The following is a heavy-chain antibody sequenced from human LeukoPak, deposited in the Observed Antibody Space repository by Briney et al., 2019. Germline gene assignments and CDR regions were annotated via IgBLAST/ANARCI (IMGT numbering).Heavy chain of an antibody. D-gene: IGHD1-26*01. Sequence: PGGSLRLSCAASGFTFNTYWMAWVRRAPGKGLEWVANIKQDGSVKNYVDSVKGRFTISRDDAKNSVYLQMNSLKTEDTAVYYCARDVSGSIDYRGKGTLVTVSA. J-gene: IGHJ4*02. V-gene: IGHV3-7*01. CDR1: GFTFNTYW. CDR2: IKQDGSVK. CDR3: ARDVSGSIDY.